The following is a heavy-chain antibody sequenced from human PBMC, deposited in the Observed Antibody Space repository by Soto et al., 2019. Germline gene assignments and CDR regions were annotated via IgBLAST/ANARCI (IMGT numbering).Heavy chain of an antibody. V-gene: IGHV6-1*01. J-gene: IGHJ4*02. CDR2: TYYRSKWYN. CDR1: GDCVSSNSAA. CDR3: ARGCSSWYVGDY. Sequence: QVQLQQSGPGLVKPSQTLSLTCAISGDCVSSNSAACHWIRQSPSRGLEWLGRTYYRSKWYNVYAVYETSRLTISTATSKNPFYLQLTLVTREVTAVYYCARGCSSWYVGDYWGQGTLVTVSS. D-gene: IGHD6-13*01.